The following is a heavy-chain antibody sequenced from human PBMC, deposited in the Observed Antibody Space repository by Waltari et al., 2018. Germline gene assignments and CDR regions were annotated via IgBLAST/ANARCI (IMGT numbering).Heavy chain of an antibody. D-gene: IGHD3-3*01. CDR2: IYYSGST. J-gene: IGHJ4*02. V-gene: IGHV4-39*01. Sequence: QLQLQESGPGLVKPSETLSHTCTVPGGSISSSSYYWGWIRQPPGKGLEWIGSIYYSGSTYYNPSLKSRVTISVDTSKNQFSLKLSSVTAADTAVYYCARLELETFDYWGQGTLVTVSS. CDR3: ARLELETFDY. CDR1: GGSISSSSYY.